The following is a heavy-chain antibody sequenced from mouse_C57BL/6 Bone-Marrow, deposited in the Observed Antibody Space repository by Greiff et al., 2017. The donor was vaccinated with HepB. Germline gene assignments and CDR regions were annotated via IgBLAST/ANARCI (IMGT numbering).Heavy chain of an antibody. CDR3: TGVWPYYYAMDY. J-gene: IGHJ4*01. V-gene: IGHV1-5*01. CDR1: GYTFTSYW. CDR2: IYPGNSYT. Sequence: EVQLVESGTVLARPGASVKMSCKTSGYTFTSYWMHWVKQRPGQGLEWIGAIYPGNSYTSYNQKFKGKAKLTAVTSASTAYMELSSLTNEDSAVYYCTGVWPYYYAMDYWGQGTSVTVSS. D-gene: IGHD2-10*02.